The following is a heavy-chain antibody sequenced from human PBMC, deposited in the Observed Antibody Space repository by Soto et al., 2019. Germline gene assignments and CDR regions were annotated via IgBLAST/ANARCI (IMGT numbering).Heavy chain of an antibody. D-gene: IGHD4-17*01. CDR3: ATVGAPSDYGDYGGWFDP. Sequence: ASVKVSCKVSGYTLTELSMHWVRQAPGKGLEWMGGFDPEDGETIYAQKFQGRVTMTEDTSTDTAYMELSSLRSEDTAVYYCATVGAPSDYGDYGGWFDPWGQGTLVTVSS. J-gene: IGHJ5*02. CDR2: FDPEDGET. CDR1: GYTLTELS. V-gene: IGHV1-24*01.